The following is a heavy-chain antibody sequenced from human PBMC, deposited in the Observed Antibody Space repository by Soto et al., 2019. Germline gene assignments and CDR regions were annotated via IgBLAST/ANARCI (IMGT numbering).Heavy chain of an antibody. J-gene: IGHJ6*02. CDR1: GHTFTSYA. V-gene: IGHV1-3*01. Sequence: GASVKVSCKASGHTFTSYAMHWVRQAPGQRLEWMGWINAGNGNTKYSQKFQGGVTITRDTSASTACMELSSLRSEDTAVYYCAREPYSNYYYYGMDVWGQGTTVTVSS. CDR3: AREPYSNYYYYGMDV. D-gene: IGHD4-4*01. CDR2: INAGNGNT.